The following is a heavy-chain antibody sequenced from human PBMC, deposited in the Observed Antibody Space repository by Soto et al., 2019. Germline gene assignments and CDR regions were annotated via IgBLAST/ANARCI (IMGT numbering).Heavy chain of an antibody. CDR1: GFTFSDYY. CDR3: ARKLLGSRAFDI. D-gene: IGHD3-10*02. Sequence: QVQLVESGGGLVKPGGSLRLSCAASGFTFSDYYMSWIRQAPGKGLEWVSYISSSGSTMYDADSVKGRFTISRDNAKNSLYRQMNSRRAEDTAVYYCARKLLGSRAFDIWGQGTVVTVSS. J-gene: IGHJ3*02. V-gene: IGHV3-11*01. CDR2: ISSSGSTM.